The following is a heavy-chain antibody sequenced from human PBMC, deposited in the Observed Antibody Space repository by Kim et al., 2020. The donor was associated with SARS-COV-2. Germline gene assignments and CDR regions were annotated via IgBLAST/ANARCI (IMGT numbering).Heavy chain of an antibody. CDR3: ARRPRWLSQYYFDY. Sequence: NPSFQGQVTISADKSISTACLQWSSLKASDTAMYYCARRPRWLSQYYFDYWGQGTLVTVSS. J-gene: IGHJ4*02. D-gene: IGHD3-9*01. V-gene: IGHV5-51*01.